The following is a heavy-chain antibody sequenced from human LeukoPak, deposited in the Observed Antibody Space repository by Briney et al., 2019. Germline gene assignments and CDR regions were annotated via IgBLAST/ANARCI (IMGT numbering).Heavy chain of an antibody. CDR2: ISSISSII. CDR1: GFTFSTYS. Sequence: PGGSLRLSCAASGFTFSTYSMSWVRQARGKGLEWVSYISSISSIIYYADSVKGRFTISRDNARNSLYLQMNSLRAEDTAVYYCTRSRPGTEAGQPNFDYWGQGTLVTVSS. J-gene: IGHJ4*02. CDR3: TRSRPGTEAGQPNFDY. V-gene: IGHV3-48*01. D-gene: IGHD6-13*01.